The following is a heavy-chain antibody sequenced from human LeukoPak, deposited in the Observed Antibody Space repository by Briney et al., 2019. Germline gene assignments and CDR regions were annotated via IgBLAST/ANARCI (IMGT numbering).Heavy chain of an antibody. D-gene: IGHD3-10*02. Sequence: SETLSLTCTVSGGSISSSNYYWGWIRQPPGKGLEWIGSIYYSGSTYYNPSLKSRVTISVDTSKNQFSLKLSSVTAADTAVYYWASVPNPVGGVIRYYYYYYMDVWGKGTTVTVSS. CDR2: IYYSGST. J-gene: IGHJ6*03. V-gene: IGHV4-39*07. CDR3: ASVPNPVGGVIRYYYYYYMDV. CDR1: GGSISSSNYY.